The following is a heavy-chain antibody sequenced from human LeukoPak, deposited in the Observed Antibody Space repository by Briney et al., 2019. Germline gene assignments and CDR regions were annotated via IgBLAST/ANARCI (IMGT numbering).Heavy chain of an antibody. Sequence: GGSLRLSCAASGFTFSNYAMHWVRQAPAKGLEGVAVISYDGRIKYYADSVKGRFTFSRDNSKNTLYLQMNSLRAEDTAIYYCASLRGYSAYDLDYWGQGTLVTVSS. J-gene: IGHJ4*02. CDR3: ASLRGYSAYDLDY. CDR2: ISYDGRIK. V-gene: IGHV3-30*04. D-gene: IGHD5-12*01. CDR1: GFTFSNYA.